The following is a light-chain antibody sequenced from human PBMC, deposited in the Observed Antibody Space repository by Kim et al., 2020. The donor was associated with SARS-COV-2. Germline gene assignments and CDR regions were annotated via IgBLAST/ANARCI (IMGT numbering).Light chain of an antibody. Sequence: SASVGDRVTITCLASQSISSWLAWYQQKPGKAPKLLIYKASSLESGVPSRFSGSGSGTEFTLTISSLQPDDFATYYCQQYKSYPYSFGQGTKLEI. V-gene: IGKV1-5*03. CDR2: KAS. J-gene: IGKJ2*03. CDR1: QSISSW. CDR3: QQYKSYPYS.